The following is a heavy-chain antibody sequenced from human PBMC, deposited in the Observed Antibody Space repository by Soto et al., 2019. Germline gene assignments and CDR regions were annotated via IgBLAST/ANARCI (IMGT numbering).Heavy chain of an antibody. CDR3: ARMASAGTLNWFDP. CDR1: GYTFINYD. D-gene: IGHD6-19*01. Sequence: QVQLVQSGAEVREPGASVRVSCKASGYTFINYDISWVRQATGQGFEWMGWMNPGSGKTAYANKFQGRVTMTRDAPTSTAQLELSSLTSKDTAVYYCARMASAGTLNWFDPWGQGTLVTVSS. CDR2: MNPGSGKT. J-gene: IGHJ5*02. V-gene: IGHV1-8*02.